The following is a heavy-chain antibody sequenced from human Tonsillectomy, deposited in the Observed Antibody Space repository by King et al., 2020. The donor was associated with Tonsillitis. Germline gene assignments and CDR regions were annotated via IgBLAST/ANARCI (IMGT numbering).Heavy chain of an antibody. CDR2: IIPIFGTA. CDR1: GGTFSSYA. J-gene: IGHJ6*02. Sequence: QLVQSGAEVKKPGSSVKVSCKASGGTFSSYAISWVRQAPGQGLEWMGGIIPIFGTANYAQKFQGRVTITADESTSTAYMELSSLRSEDTAVYYCARVLQAYCGGDCTYYYYYYGMDVWGQGTTVTVSS. D-gene: IGHD2-21*02. CDR3: ARVLQAYCGGDCTYYYYYYGMDV. V-gene: IGHV1-69*01.